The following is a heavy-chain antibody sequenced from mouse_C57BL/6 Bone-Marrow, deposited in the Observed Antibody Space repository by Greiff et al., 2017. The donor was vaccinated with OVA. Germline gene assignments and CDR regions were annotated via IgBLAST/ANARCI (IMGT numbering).Heavy chain of an antibody. J-gene: IGHJ3*01. CDR1: GFTFSSYA. CDR2: ISSGGDYI. V-gene: IGHV5-9-1*02. CDR3: TSPDYDWFAY. Sequence: DVHLVESGEGLVKPGGSLKLSCAASGFTFSSYAMSWVRQTPEKRLEWVAYISSGGDYIYYADTVKGRFTISRDNARNTLYLQMSSLKSEDTAMYYCTSPDYDWFAYWGQGTLVTVSA. D-gene: IGHD2-4*01.